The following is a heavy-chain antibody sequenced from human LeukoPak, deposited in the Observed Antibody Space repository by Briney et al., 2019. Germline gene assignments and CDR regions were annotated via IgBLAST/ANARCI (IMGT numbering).Heavy chain of an antibody. CDR2: INHSGST. CDR3: ARSLGITILGVVHYHFDY. CDR1: GGSFSGYY. D-gene: IGHD3-3*01. V-gene: IGHV4-34*01. Sequence: SETLSLTCAVYGGSFSGYYWSWIRQPPGKGLEWIGEINHSGSTNYNPSLKSRVTISVDTSKNQFSLKLSSVPAAGTAVYYCARSLGITILGVVHYHFDYWGQGTLVTVSS. J-gene: IGHJ4*02.